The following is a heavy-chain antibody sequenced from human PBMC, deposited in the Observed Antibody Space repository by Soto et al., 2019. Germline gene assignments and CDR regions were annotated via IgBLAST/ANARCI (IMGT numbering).Heavy chain of an antibody. D-gene: IGHD4-17*01. V-gene: IGHV3-23*01. J-gene: IGHJ3*01. CDR1: GFTFSSYA. CDR2: ISAGGGST. Sequence: EVQLLESGGGLVQPGGSLSLSCAASGFTFSSYAMSWVRQAPGKGLEWVSAISAGGGSTYYADSVKRRFTISRDSSKNTLYRQMDSLRAEDTAVYHWAKAGRGLSTVTQGGGFEFWGQGTMVTVSS. CDR3: AKAGRGLSTVTQGGGFEF.